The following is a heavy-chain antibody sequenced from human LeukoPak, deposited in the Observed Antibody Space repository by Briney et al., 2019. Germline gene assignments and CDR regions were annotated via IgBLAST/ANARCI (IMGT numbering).Heavy chain of an antibody. CDR1: GFTFSSYD. J-gene: IGHJ6*02. V-gene: IGHV3-13*05. CDR3: ARGPGSGSYLPYGMDV. Sequence: GGSLRLSCAASGFTFSSYDMHWVRQATGKGLEWVSAIGTAGDPYYPASVKGRFTISRENAKNSLYLQMNSLRAGDTAVYYCARGPGSGSYLPYGMDVWGQGTTVTVSS. CDR2: IGTAGDP. D-gene: IGHD3-10*01.